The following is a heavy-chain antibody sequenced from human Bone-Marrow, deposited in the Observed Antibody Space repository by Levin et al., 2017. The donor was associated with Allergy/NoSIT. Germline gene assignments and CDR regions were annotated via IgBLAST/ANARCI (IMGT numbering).Heavy chain of an antibody. D-gene: IGHD3-10*01. CDR2: INSDGSST. V-gene: IGHV3-74*01. CDR3: ARDSRITMVRGVIYDY. Sequence: ETLSLTCAASGFTFSSYWMHWVRQAPGKGLVWVSRINSDGSSTSYADSVKGRFTISRDNAKNTLYLQMNSLRAEDTAVYYCARDSRITMVRGVIYDYWGQGTLVTVSS. J-gene: IGHJ4*02. CDR1: GFTFSSYW.